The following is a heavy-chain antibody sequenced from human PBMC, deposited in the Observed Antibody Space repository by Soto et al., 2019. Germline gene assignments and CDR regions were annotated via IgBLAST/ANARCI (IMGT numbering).Heavy chain of an antibody. Sequence: GESLKISCQGSGYSFTSYWISWVRQMPGKGLEWMGRIDPRDSYTNNSPSFQGHVTISADKSISTAYLQWSSLKASDTAIYYGARLWGLLPHMDVWGQGTTVPVSS. V-gene: IGHV5-10-1*01. CDR2: IDPRDSYT. CDR1: GYSFTSYW. CDR3: ARLWGLLPHMDV. D-gene: IGHD3-16*01. J-gene: IGHJ6*02.